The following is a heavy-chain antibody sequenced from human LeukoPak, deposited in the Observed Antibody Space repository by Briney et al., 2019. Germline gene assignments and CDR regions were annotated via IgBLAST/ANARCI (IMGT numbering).Heavy chain of an antibody. CDR2: IIPIFGTA. V-gene: IGHV1-69*13. D-gene: IGHD6-19*01. CDR1: RGTSTSDV. Sequence: SAKVSCEASRGTSTSDVISCVRQAPGQGREWMGGIIPIFGTANYAQKFQGRVTITADESTSTAYMELSSLRSEDTAVYYCARVTTFSSGWLPYYYYMDVWGKGTTVTVSS. CDR3: ARVTTFSSGWLPYYYYMDV. J-gene: IGHJ6*03.